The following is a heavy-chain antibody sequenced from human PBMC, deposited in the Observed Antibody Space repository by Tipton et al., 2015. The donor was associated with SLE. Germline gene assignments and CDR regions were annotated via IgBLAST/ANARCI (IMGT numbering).Heavy chain of an antibody. V-gene: IGHV3-48*03. CDR1: GFTFSSYE. D-gene: IGHD5-12*01. CDR2: ISSSGSTI. Sequence: GSLRLSCAASGFTFSSYEMNWVRQAPGKGLEWVSYISSSGSTIYYADSVKGRFTISRDNAKNSLYLQMNSLRAEDTAVYYCARDGGGLRPYYFDYWGQGTLVTVSS. CDR3: ARDGGGLRPYYFDY. J-gene: IGHJ4*02.